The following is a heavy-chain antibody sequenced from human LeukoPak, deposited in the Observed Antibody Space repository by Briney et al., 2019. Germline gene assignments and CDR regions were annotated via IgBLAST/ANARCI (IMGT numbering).Heavy chain of an antibody. Sequence: ASVQVSFKASGYPFTSYDINWVRPATGQGRGGMGWMNPNSGSTGYAQKFQGRVTMTRNTSISTAYMELSSLRSEDTAVYYCARSAVGFWSGYLYYYMDVWGKGTTVTVSS. D-gene: IGHD3-3*01. CDR3: ARSAVGFWSGYLYYYMDV. J-gene: IGHJ6*03. CDR1: GYPFTSYD. CDR2: MNPNSGST. V-gene: IGHV1-8*01.